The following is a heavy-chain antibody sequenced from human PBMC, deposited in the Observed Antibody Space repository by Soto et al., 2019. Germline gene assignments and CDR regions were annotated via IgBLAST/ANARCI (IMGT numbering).Heavy chain of an antibody. J-gene: IGHJ4*02. V-gene: IGHV4-39*01. Sequence: SETLSLTCTVSGGSISSSSHYWGWIRQPPGKGLEWIGSMHYSGSTYYNPSLKSRVTISVDTSKSQFSLKLSSVTAADTAVYYCARSYCANSVCTNPFEDWGQGTLVTVSS. D-gene: IGHD2-8*01. CDR3: ARSYCANSVCTNPFED. CDR2: MHYSGST. CDR1: GGSISSSSHY.